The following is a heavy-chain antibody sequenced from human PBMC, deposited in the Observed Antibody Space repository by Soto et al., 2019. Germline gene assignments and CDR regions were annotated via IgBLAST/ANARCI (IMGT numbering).Heavy chain of an antibody. CDR2: IIPIFGTA. Sequence: SVKVSCKASGGTFSSYAISWVRQAPGQGLEWMGGIIPIFGTANYAQKFQGRVTITADESTSTAYMELSSLRSEDTAVYYCARGIGYCSSTSCPQGGWFDPWGQGTLVTV. V-gene: IGHV1-69*13. J-gene: IGHJ5*02. CDR3: ARGIGYCSSTSCPQGGWFDP. D-gene: IGHD2-2*01. CDR1: GGTFSSYA.